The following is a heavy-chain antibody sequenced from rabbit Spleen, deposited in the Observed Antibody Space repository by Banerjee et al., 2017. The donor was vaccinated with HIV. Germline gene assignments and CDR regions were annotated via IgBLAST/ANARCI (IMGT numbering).Heavy chain of an antibody. J-gene: IGHJ4*01. Sequence: QSLEESGGGLVTPGGTLTLTCTASGFSFSGGYYMCWVRQAPGKGLEWIGCIGMASGGGTYYASWAKGRFTISKTSSTTVTLQMTSLTGADTATYFCARDLRDVDSVLYGYGLNLWGQGTLVTVS. CDR1: GFSFSGGYY. CDR3: ARDLRDVDSVLYGYGLNL. V-gene: IGHV1S40*01. D-gene: IGHD3-1*01. CDR2: IGMASGGGT.